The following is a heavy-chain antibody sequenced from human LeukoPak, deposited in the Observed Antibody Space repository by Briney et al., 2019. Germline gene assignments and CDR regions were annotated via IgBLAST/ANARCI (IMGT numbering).Heavy chain of an antibody. Sequence: GGSLRLSCAASGFTFSSYGMHWVRQAPGKGLEWVAVISYDGSNKYYADSVKGRFTISRDNSKNTLYLQMNSLRAEDTAVYYCAREFELTYYFDYWGQGTLVTVSS. CDR2: ISYDGSNK. CDR1: GFTFSSYG. D-gene: IGHD3-16*01. V-gene: IGHV3-30*03. CDR3: AREFELTYYFDY. J-gene: IGHJ4*02.